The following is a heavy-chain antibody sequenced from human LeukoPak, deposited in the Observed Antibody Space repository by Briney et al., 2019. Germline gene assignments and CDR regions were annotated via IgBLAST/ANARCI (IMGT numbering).Heavy chain of an antibody. J-gene: IGHJ5*02. V-gene: IGHV4-59*01. D-gene: IGHD5-24*01. CDR1: GGSISSYY. CDR2: IYYSGST. Sequence: PSETLSLTCTVSGGSISSYYWSWIRQPPGKGLEWIGYIYYSGSTNYNPSLKSRVTISVDTSKNQFSLKLTSVTAADTAVYYCARARGATIRGNWFDPWGQGTLVTVSS. CDR3: ARARGATIRGNWFDP.